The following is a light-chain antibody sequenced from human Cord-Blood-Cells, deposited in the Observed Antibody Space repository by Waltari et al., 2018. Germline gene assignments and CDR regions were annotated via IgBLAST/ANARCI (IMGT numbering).Light chain of an antibody. CDR2: AAS. V-gene: IGKV1-39*01. J-gene: IGKJ2*01. CDR1: QSISSY. Sequence: DIQMTQSPSSLSASVGDRVTITCRSSQSISSYLNWYQQKPGKAPKLLIYAASSLQSGVPSMFSGSGSWTDYTLTSSSLQPEDFATYYCQQSYSTPYTFGQGTKLEIK. CDR3: QQSYSTPYT.